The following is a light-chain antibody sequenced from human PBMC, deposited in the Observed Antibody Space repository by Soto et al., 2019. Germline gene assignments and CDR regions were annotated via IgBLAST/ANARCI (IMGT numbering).Light chain of an antibody. V-gene: IGKV3-20*01. Sequence: EIVLTQSPGTLSLSPGERATLSCRASQSVSSSDLAWYQQKPGQAPRLLIYGASSRATGIPDRFSGSGSGTDFTLTISRVEPEDFAVYYCQQYGSSPSWTFGQGTKVDI. CDR3: QQYGSSPSWT. CDR1: QSVSSSD. CDR2: GAS. J-gene: IGKJ1*01.